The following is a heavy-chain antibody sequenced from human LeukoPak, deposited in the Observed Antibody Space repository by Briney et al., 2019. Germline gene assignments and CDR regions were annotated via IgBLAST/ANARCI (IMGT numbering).Heavy chain of an antibody. CDR1: GYDFINYG. Sequence: ASVKVSCKASGYDFINYGVSWVRQAPGQGLEWMGWRSIYNGNTDYKLQGRVTMTTDTSTSTAYMEVRSLRSDDTAVYYCARGGPFPSGSSSREYYLDYWGQGTLVTVSS. CDR2: RSIYNGNT. V-gene: IGHV1-18*01. D-gene: IGHD6-6*01. J-gene: IGHJ4*02. CDR3: ARGGPFPSGSSSREYYLDY.